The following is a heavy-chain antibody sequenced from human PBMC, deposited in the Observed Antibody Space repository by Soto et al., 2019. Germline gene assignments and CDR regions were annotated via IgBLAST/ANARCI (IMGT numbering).Heavy chain of an antibody. Sequence: QVQLVQSGAEVKKPGSSVKVSCKASGGTFSSYAISWVRQAPGQRLEWTGGIIPIFGTANYAQKSQGRVTITEDESTSTAYMELSSLRSEDTAVYYCARDQHFGVVITGTVDYWGQGTLVTVSS. CDR3: ARDQHFGVVITGTVDY. J-gene: IGHJ4*02. CDR1: GGTFSSYA. V-gene: IGHV1-69*01. CDR2: IIPIFGTA. D-gene: IGHD3-3*01.